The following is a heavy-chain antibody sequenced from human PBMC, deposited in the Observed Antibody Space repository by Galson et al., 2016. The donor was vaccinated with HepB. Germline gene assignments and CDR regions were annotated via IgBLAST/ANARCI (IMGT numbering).Heavy chain of an antibody. D-gene: IGHD3-10*01. J-gene: IGHJ4*02. CDR1: GYTSTSYY. CDR3: AGDRHYYGSGSYPSRYFDY. Sequence: SVKVSCKASGYTSTSYYMHWVRQAPGQGLEWMGIINPSGGSTSYAQKFQGRVTMTRDTSTSTVYMELSSLRSEDTAVYYCAGDRHYYGSGSYPSRYFDYWGQGTLVTVSS. V-gene: IGHV1-46*01. CDR2: INPSGGST.